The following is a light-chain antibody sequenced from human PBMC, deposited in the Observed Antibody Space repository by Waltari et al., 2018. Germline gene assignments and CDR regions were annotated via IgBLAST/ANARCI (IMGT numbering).Light chain of an antibody. CDR3: QQYNGDPYT. V-gene: IGKV1-5*03. Sequence: DIQMTQSPSTLSASVGDRVTITCRASQSIRIFLAWYQQRPGQAPKLLMYRASSLESGVPSRFSGSGSGTEFTLTISGLQPEDSATYYCQQYNGDPYTFGQGTKVEI. CDR1: QSIRIF. J-gene: IGKJ2*01. CDR2: RAS.